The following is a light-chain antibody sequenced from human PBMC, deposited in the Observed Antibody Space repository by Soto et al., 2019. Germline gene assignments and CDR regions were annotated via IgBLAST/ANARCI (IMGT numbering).Light chain of an antibody. CDR3: RSYTSSSTV. CDR1: SSDVGGYNY. CDR2: DVS. J-gene: IGLJ1*01. Sequence: QSVLTQPASVSGSPGQSITISCPGTSSDVGGYNYVSWYQQHPGKAPKLMIYDVSNRPSGVSNRFSGSKSGNTASLTISGLQAEDEADYYCRSYTSSSTVFGTGTKVTVL. V-gene: IGLV2-14*01.